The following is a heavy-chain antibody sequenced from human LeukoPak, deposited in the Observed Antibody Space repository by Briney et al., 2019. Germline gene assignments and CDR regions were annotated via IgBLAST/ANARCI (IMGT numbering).Heavy chain of an antibody. J-gene: IGHJ4*02. D-gene: IGHD1-26*01. CDR1: GYSFTSYW. CDR2: IYPGDSDA. CDR3: ARRRDLYSGSYYPFDY. V-gene: IGHV5-51*01. Sequence: GESLKISCKGSGYSFTSYWIGWVRQMPGKGLEWMGIIYPGDSDARYSPSFQGQVTISADKSISTAYLQWSSLKASDTAMYYCARRRDLYSGSYYPFDYWGQGTLVTVSS.